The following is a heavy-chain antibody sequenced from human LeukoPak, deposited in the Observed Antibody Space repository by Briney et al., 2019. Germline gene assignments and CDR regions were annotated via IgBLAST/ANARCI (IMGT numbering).Heavy chain of an antibody. CDR2: ISSSSSTI. V-gene: IGHV3-48*01. CDR3: ARDIAAAGNNWFDP. CDR1: GFTFSSYS. J-gene: IGHJ5*02. Sequence: GGSLRLSCAASGFTFSSYSMNWVRQAPGKGLEWVSYISSSSSTIYYADSVKGRFTISRDNAKNSLYLQMNSLRAEDTAVYYCARDIAAAGNNWFDPWGQGTLVTVSS. D-gene: IGHD6-13*01.